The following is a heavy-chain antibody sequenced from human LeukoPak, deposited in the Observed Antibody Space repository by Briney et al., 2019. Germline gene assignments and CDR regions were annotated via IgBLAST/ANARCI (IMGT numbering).Heavy chain of an antibody. J-gene: IGHJ3*02. CDR1: GYTFTSYA. V-gene: IGHV1-3*03. D-gene: IGHD6-19*01. CDR3: AREGYSSGWYIGAFDI. Sequence: ASVKVSCKASGYTFTSYAMHWVRQAPGQRLEWMGWINAGNGNTKYSQEFQGRVTITRDTSASTAYMELSSLRSEDMAVYYCAREGYSSGWYIGAFDIWGQGTMVTVSS. CDR2: INAGNGNT.